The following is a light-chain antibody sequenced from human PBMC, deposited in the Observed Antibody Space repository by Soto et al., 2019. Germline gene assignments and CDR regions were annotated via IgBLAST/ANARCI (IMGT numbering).Light chain of an antibody. CDR1: QSVGSK. V-gene: IGKV3-15*01. CDR2: AAT. J-gene: IGKJ5*01. CDR3: QQYNEWSSIS. Sequence: EIVMTQFPATLSVSPGERATLSCRASQSVGSKVIWYRQKSGQAPSLLIVAATTRATGVPARFSGSGSGTDFTLTISRLEPEDFAVYHCQQYNEWSSISFGQGTRLEIK.